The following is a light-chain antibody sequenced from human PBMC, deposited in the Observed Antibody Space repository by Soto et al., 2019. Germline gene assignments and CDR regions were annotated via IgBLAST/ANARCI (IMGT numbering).Light chain of an antibody. CDR3: QSYDSNNQV. Sequence: NFMLTQPHSVSEYPGRPVTISCTGSSGSIASHYVQWYQQRPGSAPTTVIYENNQRPSGVPGRFSASIDSSSNSASLTISGLKTEDEADYYCQSYDSNNQVFGGGTKLTVL. J-gene: IGLJ3*02. V-gene: IGLV6-57*02. CDR1: SGSIASHY. CDR2: ENN.